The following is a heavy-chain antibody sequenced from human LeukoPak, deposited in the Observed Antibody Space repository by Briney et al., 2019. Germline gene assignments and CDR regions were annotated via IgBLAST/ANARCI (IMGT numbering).Heavy chain of an antibody. Sequence: PGRSLRLSCAASVFTFDDYAMHWVRQGPGKGLEWVSGINWNSDSIAYADSVKGRFTISRDNAKKSLYLQMNSLRAEDMALYYCAKVRSSGWTRGAFDIWGQGTMVTVSS. CDR2: INWNSDSI. CDR1: VFTFDDYA. CDR3: AKVRSSGWTRGAFDI. D-gene: IGHD6-19*01. V-gene: IGHV3-9*03. J-gene: IGHJ3*02.